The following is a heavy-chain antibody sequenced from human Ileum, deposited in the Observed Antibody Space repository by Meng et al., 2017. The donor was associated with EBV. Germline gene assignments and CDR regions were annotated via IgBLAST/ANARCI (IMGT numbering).Heavy chain of an antibody. V-gene: IGHV1-3*04. J-gene: IGHJ4*02. Sequence: QVQLWQSGAEMKKPGATVEVSCKASGYTVTSYAMNWVRQAPGQRLEWMGWINTGNGETKYSQKFQGRVTLTRDTSASTAYMELSSLRSEDTAVYYCASRPGIAVAGFDYWGQGTLVTVSS. CDR1: GYTVTSYA. CDR2: INTGNGET. CDR3: ASRPGIAVAGFDY. D-gene: IGHD6-19*01.